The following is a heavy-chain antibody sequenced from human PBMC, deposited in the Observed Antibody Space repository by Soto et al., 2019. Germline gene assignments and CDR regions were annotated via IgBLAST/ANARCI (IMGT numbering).Heavy chain of an antibody. CDR1: GGSISSSSYY. CDR2: IYYSGST. CDR3: AADGSYQDIYYYYGMDV. V-gene: IGHV4-39*01. J-gene: IGHJ6*02. Sequence: SETLSLTCTVSGGSISSSSYYWGWIRQPPGKGLEWIGSIYYSGSTYYNPSLKSRVTISVDTSKNQFSLKLSSVTAADTAVYYCAADGSYQDIYYYYGMDVWGQGTTVTVSS. D-gene: IGHD1-26*01.